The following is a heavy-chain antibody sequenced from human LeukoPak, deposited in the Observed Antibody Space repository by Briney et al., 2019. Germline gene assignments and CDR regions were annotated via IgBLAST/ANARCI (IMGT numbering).Heavy chain of an antibody. Sequence: SETLSLTCTASGVSISSSSNYWGWIRQPPGKGLEWIGSIYYSGSTYYNPSRKRRVSITVDTPRNQYALKVCSVAAADTGVYDCARRGAMVLGVIRGYFDYWGQGTLVAVSS. D-gene: IGHD3-10*01. CDR2: IYYSGST. CDR3: ARRGAMVLGVIRGYFDY. V-gene: IGHV4-39*01. CDR1: GVSISSSSNY. J-gene: IGHJ4*02.